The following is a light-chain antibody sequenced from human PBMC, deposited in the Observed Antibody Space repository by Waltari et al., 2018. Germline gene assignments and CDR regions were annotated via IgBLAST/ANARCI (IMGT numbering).Light chain of an antibody. V-gene: IGKV3-15*01. Sequence: EIVMTQSPATLSGSPGDGATLSCRASQSISRNLAWYQPRPGQSPRLLIYAASTRATGVPGRFSGSGSGTEFTLSISTLQSEDFGVYYCQQYDDWPPLTFGGGTKVEIK. CDR1: QSISRN. CDR3: QQYDDWPPLT. J-gene: IGKJ4*01. CDR2: AAS.